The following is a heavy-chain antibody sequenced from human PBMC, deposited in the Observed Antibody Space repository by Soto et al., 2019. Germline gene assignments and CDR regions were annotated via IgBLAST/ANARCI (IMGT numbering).Heavy chain of an antibody. CDR1: GGSISSSSYY. J-gene: IGHJ4*02. D-gene: IGHD5-18*01. CDR3: ARGWDTAMVRHFDY. V-gene: IGHV4-39*01. Sequence: PSETLSLTCTVSGGSISSSSYYWGWIRQPPGKGLEWIGSIYYSGSTYYNPSLKSRVTISVDTSKNQFSLKLSSVTAADTAVYYCARGWDTAMVRHFDYWGQGTLVTVSS. CDR2: IYYSGST.